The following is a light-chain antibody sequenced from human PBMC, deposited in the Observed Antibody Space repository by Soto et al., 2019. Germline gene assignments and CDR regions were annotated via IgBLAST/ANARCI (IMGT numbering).Light chain of an antibody. CDR2: AAS. CDR1: QNVRAF. J-gene: IGKJ1*01. Sequence: EVVLTQSPATLSLSPGERATLSCRASQNVRAFLDGYQQKPGQAPRLLIYAASNRATGIPDRFSGSGSGTDFTLTISSLEPEDFAVYYCQQHSHWPPWTFGQGTRVEI. V-gene: IGKV3-11*01. CDR3: QQHSHWPPWT.